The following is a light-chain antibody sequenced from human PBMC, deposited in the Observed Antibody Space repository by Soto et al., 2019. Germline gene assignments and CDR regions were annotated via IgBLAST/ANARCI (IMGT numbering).Light chain of an antibody. CDR3: QSYDSSLSAPYV. CDR1: SGDIGSYNR. V-gene: IGLV2-14*01. CDR2: EVT. Sequence: QSALTQPASVSGSPGQSITISCTGTSGDIGSYNRVSWYQQHPGKAPKLIIYEVTDRPSGVSNRFSGSKSGTSASLAITGLQAEDEADYYCQSYDSSLSAPYVFGTGTKLTVL. J-gene: IGLJ1*01.